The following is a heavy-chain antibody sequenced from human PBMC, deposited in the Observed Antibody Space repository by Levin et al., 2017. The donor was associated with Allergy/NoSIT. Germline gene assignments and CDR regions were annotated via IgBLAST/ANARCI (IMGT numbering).Heavy chain of an antibody. V-gene: IGHV3-53*01. Sequence: GESLKISCAASGFTVSSNYMSWVRQAPGKGLEWVSVIYSGGSTYYADSVKGRFTISRDNSKNTLYLQMNSLRAEDTAVYYCARVAVLRSVGQWLAGGDYDYYYMDVWGKGTTVTVSS. CDR2: IYSGGST. D-gene: IGHD6-19*01. CDR3: ARVAVLRSVGQWLAGGDYDYYYMDV. CDR1: GFTVSSNY. J-gene: IGHJ6*03.